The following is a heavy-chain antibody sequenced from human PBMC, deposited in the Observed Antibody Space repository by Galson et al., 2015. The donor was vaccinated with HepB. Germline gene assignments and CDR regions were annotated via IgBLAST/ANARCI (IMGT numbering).Heavy chain of an antibody. J-gene: IGHJ3*02. D-gene: IGHD2-21*01. Sequence: SLRLSCAASGFTFSSYSMNWVRQAPGKGLEWVSYISSSSSTIYYADSVKGRFTISRDNAKNSLYLQMNSLRAEDTAVYYCARDYCGGDCYDYSGFDIWGQGTMVTVSS. CDR1: GFTFSSYS. CDR2: ISSSSSTI. V-gene: IGHV3-48*01. CDR3: ARDYCGGDCYDYSGFDI.